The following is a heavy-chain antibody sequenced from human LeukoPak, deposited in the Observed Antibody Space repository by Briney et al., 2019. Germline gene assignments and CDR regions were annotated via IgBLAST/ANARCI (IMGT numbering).Heavy chain of an antibody. Sequence: PGGSLRLSCAASGFTSSSYGMHWVRQAPGKGLEWVAVISNDGGDKYYADSVRGRFTISRDNSKNTLSLQMNSLRTEDTAVYYCARDSAVTIFFSPLMDVWGQGTTVTVSS. J-gene: IGHJ6*02. D-gene: IGHD3-9*01. V-gene: IGHV3-30*03. CDR2: ISNDGGDK. CDR3: ARDSAVTIFFSPLMDV. CDR1: GFTSSSYG.